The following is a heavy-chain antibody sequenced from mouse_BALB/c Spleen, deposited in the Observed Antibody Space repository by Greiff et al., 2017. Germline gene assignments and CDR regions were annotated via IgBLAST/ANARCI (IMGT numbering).Heavy chain of an antibody. CDR1: GYTFTSYW. CDR3: AKTGGSSHWYFDV. V-gene: IGHV1-87*01. J-gene: IGHJ1*01. Sequence: QVQLQQSGAELARPGASVKLSCKASGYTFTSYWMQWVKQRPGQGLEWIGAIYPGDGDTRYTQKFKGKATLTADKSSSTAYMQLSSLASEDSAVYYCAKTGGSSHWYFDVWGAGTTVTVSS. D-gene: IGHD1-1*01. CDR2: IYPGDGDT.